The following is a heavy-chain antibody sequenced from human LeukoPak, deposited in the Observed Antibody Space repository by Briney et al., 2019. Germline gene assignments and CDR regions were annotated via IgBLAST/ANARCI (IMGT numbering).Heavy chain of an antibody. J-gene: IGHJ4*02. CDR1: GFTFSSYA. D-gene: IGHD5-24*01. CDR3: ETLHDYGGY. V-gene: IGHV3-30-3*01. Sequence: GGSLRLSCAASGFTFSSYAMHWVRQAPGKGLEWVAVISYDGSNKYYADSVKGRFTISRDNSKNTLYLQMNSLRAEDTAMYYCETLHDYGGYWGQGTLVTVSS. CDR2: ISYDGSNK.